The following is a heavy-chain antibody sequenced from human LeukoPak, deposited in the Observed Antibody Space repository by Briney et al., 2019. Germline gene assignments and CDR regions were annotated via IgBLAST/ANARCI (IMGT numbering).Heavy chain of an antibody. V-gene: IGHV1-69*05. D-gene: IGHD3-10*01. CDR3: ARDHYYGSGSYYKHYYYYYMDV. J-gene: IGHJ6*03. CDR1: GGTFSSYA. Sequence: SVKVPCKASGGTFSSYAISWVRQAPGQGLEWMGGIIPIFGTANYAQKFQGRVTMTRDTSTSTVYMELSSLRSEDTAVYYCARDHYYGSGSYYKHYYYYYMDVWGKGTTVTISS. CDR2: IIPIFGTA.